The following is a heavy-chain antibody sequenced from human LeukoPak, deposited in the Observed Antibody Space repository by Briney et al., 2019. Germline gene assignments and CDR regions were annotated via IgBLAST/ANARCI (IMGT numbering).Heavy chain of an antibody. V-gene: IGHV3-33*01. CDR1: GFTFNNYG. CDR3: ARGQEYYYDSSAYSKFAY. J-gene: IGHJ4*02. Sequence: GGSLRLSCAASGFTFNNYGMHWVRQAPGKGLEWGAAIWYDGSNKYYADSVKGRFTISRDNSKNTLYLKMNSLRAEDTDLYHCARGQEYYYDSSAYSKFAYWGQGTLVTVSS. D-gene: IGHD3-22*01. CDR2: IWYDGSNK.